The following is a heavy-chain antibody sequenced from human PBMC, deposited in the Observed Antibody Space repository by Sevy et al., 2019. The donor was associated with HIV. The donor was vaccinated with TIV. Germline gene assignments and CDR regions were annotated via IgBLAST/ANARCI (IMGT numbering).Heavy chain of an antibody. D-gene: IGHD3-22*01. V-gene: IGHV1-24*01. CDR1: GSTLSRLS. J-gene: IGHJ4*02. Sequence: ASVKVSCKVSGSTLSRLSMHWVRQVPGKVLEWMASFDPEDGETFYARKFQGRVTMTEDTSTDTAYMELSSLRSEDTAVYFCATTKDYYESYGSPFDYWGQGTLVTVSS. CDR3: ATTKDYYESYGSPFDY. CDR2: FDPEDGET.